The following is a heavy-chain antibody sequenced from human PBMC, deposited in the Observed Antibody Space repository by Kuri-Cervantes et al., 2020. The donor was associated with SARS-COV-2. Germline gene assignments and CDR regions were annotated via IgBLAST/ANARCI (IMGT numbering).Heavy chain of an antibody. CDR1: GGTSSSYT. CDR2: INPNSGGT. J-gene: IGHJ3*02. Sequence: ASVKVSCKASGGTSSSYTISWVRQAPGQGLEWMGRINPNSGGTNYAQKFQGRVTMTRDTSISTAYMELSRLRSDDTAVYYCARDADSSSWYPGAFDIWGQGTMVTVSS. V-gene: IGHV1-2*06. D-gene: IGHD6-13*01. CDR3: ARDADSSSWYPGAFDI.